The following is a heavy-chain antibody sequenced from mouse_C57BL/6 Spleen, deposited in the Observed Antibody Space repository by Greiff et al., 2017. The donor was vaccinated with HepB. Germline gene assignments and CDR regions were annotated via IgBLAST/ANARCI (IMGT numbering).Heavy chain of an antibody. Sequence: VQVVESGPELVKPGASVKISCKASGYAFSSSWMNWVKQRPGKGLEWIGRIYPGDGDTNYNGKFKGKATLTADKSSSTAYMQLSSLTSEDSAVYFWARGNYGSSHWYFDVWGTGTTVTVSS. CDR2: IYPGDGDT. V-gene: IGHV1-82*01. CDR3: ARGNYGSSHWYFDV. CDR1: GYAFSSSW. J-gene: IGHJ1*03. D-gene: IGHD1-1*01.